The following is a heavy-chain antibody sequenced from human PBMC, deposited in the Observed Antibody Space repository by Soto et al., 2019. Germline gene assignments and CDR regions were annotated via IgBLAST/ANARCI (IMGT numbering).Heavy chain of an antibody. CDR2: IYYSGST. D-gene: IGHD6-13*01. V-gene: IGHV4-59*01. Sequence: SETLSLTCTVSGGSISSYYWSWIRQPPGKGLEWIGYIYYSGSTNYNPSLKSRVTISVDTSKNQFSLKLSSVTAADTAVYYCARVESYRYSSSWYYFDYWGQGTLVTVSS. CDR1: GGSISSYY. J-gene: IGHJ4*02. CDR3: ARVESYRYSSSWYYFDY.